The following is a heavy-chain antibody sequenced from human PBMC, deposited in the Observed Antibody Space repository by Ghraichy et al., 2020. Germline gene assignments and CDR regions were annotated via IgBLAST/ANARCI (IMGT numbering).Heavy chain of an antibody. CDR2: ISSSSSTI. Sequence: GGSLRLSCAASGFTFSTYNMNWVRQAPGKGLEWVSYISSSSSTIYYADSVKGRFTISRDNAKNSLYLQMNSLRDEDMAVYYCARVRTWPTRNSGYWIDYWCQGTLVTVSS. CDR3: ARVRTWPTRNSGYWIDY. V-gene: IGHV3-48*02. J-gene: IGHJ4*02. CDR1: GFTFSTYN. D-gene: IGHD3-22*01.